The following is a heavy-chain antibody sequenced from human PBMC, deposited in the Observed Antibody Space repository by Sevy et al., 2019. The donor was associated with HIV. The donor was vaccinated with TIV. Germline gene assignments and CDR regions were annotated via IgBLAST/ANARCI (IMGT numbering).Heavy chain of an antibody. J-gene: IGHJ4*02. D-gene: IGHD2-15*01. V-gene: IGHV1-18*01. Sequence: ASVKVSCKTSGYTFTSYRITWVRQAPGKGLEWLGWRSPHNGDTNYARRVQGRVTMITDTSTTTAYLELRSLTADDTAEYYCARSYCSGGRCYSLAYWGQGTLVTVSS. CDR1: GYTFTSYR. CDR2: RSPHNGDT. CDR3: ARSYCSGGRCYSLAY.